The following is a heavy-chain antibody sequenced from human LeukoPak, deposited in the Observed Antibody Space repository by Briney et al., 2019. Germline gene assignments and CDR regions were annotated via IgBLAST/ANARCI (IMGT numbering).Heavy chain of an antibody. D-gene: IGHD3-3*02. CDR2: ISAYNGNT. Sequence: ASVKVSCKDSGYTFTNHGISWVRQAPGQGLEWMGWISAYNGNTNYAQKLQGRVTMTTDTSTSTAYMELRSLRSDDTAVYYCARVLEFTNYYYYYYMDVWGKGTTVTISS. V-gene: IGHV1-18*01. CDR1: GYTFTNHG. CDR3: ARVLEFTNYYYYYYMDV. J-gene: IGHJ6*03.